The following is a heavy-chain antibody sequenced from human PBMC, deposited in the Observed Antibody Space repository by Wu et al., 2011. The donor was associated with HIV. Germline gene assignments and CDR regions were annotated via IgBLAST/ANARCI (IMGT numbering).Heavy chain of an antibody. J-gene: IGHJ3*02. CDR1: GYTFTDYY. CDR2: INPEDGDT. CDR3: ATLQQIVPDYEDTSGQDAFDI. D-gene: IGHD3-22*01. V-gene: IGHV1-69-2*01. Sequence: EVQLVQSGAEVKKPGTEVKISCKVSGYTFTDYYMHWVRQAPGRGLEWMGLINPEDGDTLYAEKFLDRLTLTADTPTDMAHMELSTLRSEDTAIYFCATLQQIVPDYEDTSGQDAFDIWGQGTLVSVSS.